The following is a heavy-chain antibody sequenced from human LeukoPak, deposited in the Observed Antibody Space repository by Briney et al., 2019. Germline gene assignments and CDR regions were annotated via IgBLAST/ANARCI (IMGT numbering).Heavy chain of an antibody. CDR2: IYTSGST. V-gene: IGHV4-4*07. Sequence: SETLSLTCTVSGGSISSYYWSWIRQPAGKGLEWIGRIYTSGSTNYNPSLKSRVTMSVDTSKNQFSLTVSSLTAADTAVYYCARVGDLYRAHRVRGLSPDYYYMDVWGKGTTVTVSS. D-gene: IGHD3-10*01. J-gene: IGHJ6*03. CDR3: ARVGDLYRAHRVRGLSPDYYYMDV. CDR1: GGSISSYY.